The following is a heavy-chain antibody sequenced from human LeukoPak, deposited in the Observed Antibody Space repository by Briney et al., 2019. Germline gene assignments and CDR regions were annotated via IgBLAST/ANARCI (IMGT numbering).Heavy chain of an antibody. V-gene: IGHV4-38-2*02. CDR1: GYFIRRDFY. Sequence: SETLSLTCALSGYFIRRDFYWGWIRQTPGMGLEWIGSVSHNTGASNSPSFKGRVTISLDTSKTHFSLTLTSVTAADPAVYFCAREPGWGHNYYYMDVWGKGTTVAVSS. CDR3: AREPGWGHNYYYMDV. D-gene: IGHD1-26*01. CDR2: VSHNTGA. J-gene: IGHJ6*03.